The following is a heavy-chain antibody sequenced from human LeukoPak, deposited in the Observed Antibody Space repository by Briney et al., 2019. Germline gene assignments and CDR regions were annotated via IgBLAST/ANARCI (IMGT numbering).Heavy chain of an antibody. J-gene: IGHJ4*02. Sequence: GRSLRLSCAASGFTLDHYAMHWVRQAPGKGLEWVSSISWNSATIGYADSVRGRFTISRDNAKNSLYLQMNSLRAEYMAFYYCAKDVWPYTYYYDTHPLGGGFDSWGQGTLVTVSS. CDR1: GFTLDHYA. CDR2: ISWNSATI. D-gene: IGHD3-22*01. CDR3: AKDVWPYTYYYDTHPLGGGFDS. V-gene: IGHV3-9*03.